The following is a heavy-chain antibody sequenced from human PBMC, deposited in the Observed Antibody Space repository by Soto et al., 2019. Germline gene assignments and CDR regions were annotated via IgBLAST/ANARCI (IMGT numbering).Heavy chain of an antibody. D-gene: IGHD6-13*01. CDR1: GGTFSSYT. J-gene: IGHJ6*02. CDR2: IIPILGIA. CDR3: ARDLDQLVRGHGMDV. Sequence: ASVKVSCKASGGTFSSYTISWVRQAPGQGLEWMGRIIPILGIANYAQKFQGRVTITADKSTSTAYMELSSLRSEDTAVYYCARDLDQLVRGHGMDVWGQGTTVTVSS. V-gene: IGHV1-69*04.